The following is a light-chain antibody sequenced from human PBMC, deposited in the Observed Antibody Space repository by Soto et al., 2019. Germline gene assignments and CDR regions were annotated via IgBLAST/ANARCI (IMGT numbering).Light chain of an antibody. Sequence: STATLSVSKGESDTRSCRASQSVRSNLAWYQQKPGQAPRLLIYGASTRATGIPARFSGSGSGTEYTLTISGLQSEDFAVYYCHQYNIWPPLLFGGGSKVDIK. CDR2: GAS. V-gene: IGKV3-15*01. CDR1: QSVRSN. CDR3: HQYNIWPPLL. J-gene: IGKJ4*01.